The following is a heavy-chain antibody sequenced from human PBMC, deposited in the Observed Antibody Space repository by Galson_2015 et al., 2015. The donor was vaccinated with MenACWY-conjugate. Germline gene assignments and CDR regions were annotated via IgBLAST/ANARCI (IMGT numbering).Heavy chain of an antibody. CDR2: LCSGTTT. J-gene: IGHJ5*02. V-gene: IGHV3-53*01. D-gene: IGHD5-12*01. Sequence: SLRPSCAASGFTVSANCMSWVRQAPGKGLEWVSILCSGTTTYYADSVKGRFTISGDNSKNTVYLQMNSLRAEDTAMYYCARSRVGYGERWLDPWGQGTLVTVFS. CDR3: ARSRVGYGERWLDP. CDR1: GFTVSANC.